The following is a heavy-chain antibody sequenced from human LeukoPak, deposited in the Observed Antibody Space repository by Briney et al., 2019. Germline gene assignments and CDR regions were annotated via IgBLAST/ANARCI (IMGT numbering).Heavy chain of an antibody. CDR3: ARRIVGATARFDP. D-gene: IGHD1-26*01. Sequence: GESLKISCKGSGYSFTGYWIGWVRQMPGKGLEWMGIIYPGDSDTRYSPSFQGQVTISADKSISTAYLQWSSLKASDTAMYYCARRIVGATARFDPWGQGTLVTVSS. V-gene: IGHV5-51*01. CDR1: GYSFTGYW. CDR2: IYPGDSDT. J-gene: IGHJ5*02.